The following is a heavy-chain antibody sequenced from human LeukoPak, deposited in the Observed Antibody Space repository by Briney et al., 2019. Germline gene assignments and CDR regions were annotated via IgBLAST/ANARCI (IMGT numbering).Heavy chain of an antibody. J-gene: IGHJ4*02. V-gene: IGHV1-24*01. CDR2: FDPEDGET. CDR3: ATTYYDSSGYHHY. D-gene: IGHD3-22*01. CDR1: GYTFTSYG. Sequence: ASVKVSCKASGYTFTSYGISWVRQAPGKGLEWMGGFDPEDGETIYAQKFQGRVTMTEDTSTDTAYMELSSLRSEDTAVYYCATTYYDSSGYHHYWGQGTLVTVSS.